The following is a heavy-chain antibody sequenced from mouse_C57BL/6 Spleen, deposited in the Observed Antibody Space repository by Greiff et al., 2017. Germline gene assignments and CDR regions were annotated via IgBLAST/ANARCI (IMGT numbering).Heavy chain of an antibody. CDR2: INPNNGGT. D-gene: IGHD1-1*01. Sequence: VQLQQSGPELVKPGASVKIPCKASGYTFTDYNMDWVKQSHGKSLEWIGDINPNNGGTIYNQKFKGKATLTVDKSSSTAYMELRSLTSEDTAVYYCARSPYYYGSSYDWYFDVWGTGTTVTVSS. J-gene: IGHJ1*03. CDR1: GYTFTDYN. V-gene: IGHV1-18*01. CDR3: ARSPYYYGSSYDWYFDV.